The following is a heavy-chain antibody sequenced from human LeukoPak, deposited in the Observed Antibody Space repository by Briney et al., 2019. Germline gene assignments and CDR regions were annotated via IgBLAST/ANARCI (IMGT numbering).Heavy chain of an antibody. CDR3: AKGAGFYFDY. CDR1: GFTFSSYA. V-gene: IGHV3-9*03. J-gene: IGHJ4*02. CDR2: ISWNSGSI. Sequence: GGSLRLSCAASGFTFSSYAMHWVRQAPGKGLEWVSGISWNSGSIGYADSVKGRFTISRDNAKNSLYLQMNSLRAEDMALYYCAKGAGFYFDYWGQGTLVTVSS.